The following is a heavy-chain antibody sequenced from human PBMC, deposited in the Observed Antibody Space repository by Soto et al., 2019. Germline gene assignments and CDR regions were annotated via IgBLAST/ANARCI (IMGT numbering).Heavy chain of an antibody. CDR2: IKSKTDGGTT. CDR1: GFTFSNAW. CDR3: TTDAEAIFGVVTMPPYYNWFDP. Sequence: EVQLVESGGGLVKPGGSLRLSCAASGFTFSNAWMNWVRQAPGKGLEWVGRIKSKTDGGTTDYAAPVKGRFTISRDDSKNTLYLQMNSLKTEDTAVYYCTTDAEAIFGVVTMPPYYNWFDPWGQGTLVTVSS. V-gene: IGHV3-15*07. D-gene: IGHD3-3*01. J-gene: IGHJ5*02.